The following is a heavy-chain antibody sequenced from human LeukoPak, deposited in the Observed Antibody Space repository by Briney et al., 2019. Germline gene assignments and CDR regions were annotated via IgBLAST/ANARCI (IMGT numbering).Heavy chain of an antibody. D-gene: IGHD3-22*01. CDR3: ARLAYYYDSSGYSTYTWFDP. CDR2: IYYSGST. V-gene: IGHV4-39*07. J-gene: IGHJ5*02. CDR1: GGSISSSSYY. Sequence: PSETLSLTCTVSGGSISSSSYYWGWIRQPPGKGLEWIGSIYYSGSTYYNPSLKSRVTISVDTSKNQFSLKLSSVTAADTAVYYCARLAYYYDSSGYSTYTWFDPWGQGTLVTVSS.